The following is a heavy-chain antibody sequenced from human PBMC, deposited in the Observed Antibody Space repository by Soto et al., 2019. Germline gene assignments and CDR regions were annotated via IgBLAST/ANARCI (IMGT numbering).Heavy chain of an antibody. J-gene: IGHJ5*01. CDR3: ARGRYCLTGRCFPNWFDS. CDR1: GDSISNLDYF. D-gene: IGHD7-27*01. Sequence: TLSLTCSVSGDSISNLDYFWAWIRQPPGQALEYIGYIYKSATTYYNPSFESRVAISVDTSKSQFSLNVTSVTAADAAVYFCARGRYCLTGRCFPNWFDSWGQGALVTVSS. CDR2: IYKSATT. V-gene: IGHV4-30-4*01.